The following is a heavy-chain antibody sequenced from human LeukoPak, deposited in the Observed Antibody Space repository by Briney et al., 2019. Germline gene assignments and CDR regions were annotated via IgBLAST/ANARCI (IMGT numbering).Heavy chain of an antibody. CDR1: GGSISSYY. V-gene: IGHV4-59*08. D-gene: IGHD3-22*01. CDR3: ARRASSGYYYPED. CDR2: FYYSGRT. Sequence: PSETLSLTCSVSGGSISSYYWSWIRQPPGKGLEWVGYFYYSGRTNYNPSLKSRVTISVNTSKNQFSLKLSSVSAADRAVFYCARRASSGYYYPEDWGQRTLVPVCS. J-gene: IGHJ4*02.